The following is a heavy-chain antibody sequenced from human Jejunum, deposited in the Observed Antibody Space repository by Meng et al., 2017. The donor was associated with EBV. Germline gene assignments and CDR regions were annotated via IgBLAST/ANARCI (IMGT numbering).Heavy chain of an antibody. CDR2: ISSGGTTI. CDR1: GFNFSDYS. D-gene: IGHD2-8*02. CDR3: ASPPGGGTGGY. Sequence: QVQLVDAGGCLVKPGGPLRLPCEVSGFNFSDYSMSWMRQAPGKGLEWVSYISSGGTTIYYADSVKGRFTISRDNGKNSLYLEMNSLRADDTAMYYCASPPGGGTGGYWGQGTLVTASS. J-gene: IGHJ4*02. V-gene: IGHV3-11*01.